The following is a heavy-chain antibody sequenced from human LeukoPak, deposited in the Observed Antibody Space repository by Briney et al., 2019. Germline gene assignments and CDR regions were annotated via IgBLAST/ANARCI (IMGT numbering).Heavy chain of an antibody. CDR3: ARQRKYFDY. CDR2: IYYSGDT. J-gene: IGHJ4*02. CDR1: GDSISSYY. D-gene: IGHD1-1*01. Sequence: PSETLSLTCTVSGDSISSYYWTWIRQPPGRGLEWIAYIYYSGDTNYNPSLKSRVTISIDASKNQLSLKLTFVTAADTAVYYCARQRKYFDYWGQGTLVTVSS. V-gene: IGHV4-59*01.